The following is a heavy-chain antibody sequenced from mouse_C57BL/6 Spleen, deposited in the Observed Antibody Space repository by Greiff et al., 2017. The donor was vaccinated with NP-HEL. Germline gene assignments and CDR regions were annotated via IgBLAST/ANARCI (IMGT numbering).Heavy chain of an antibody. V-gene: IGHV1-69*01. CDR3: ARGVYYGSSYGYIDV. J-gene: IGHJ1*03. CDR2: IDPSDSYT. Sequence: QVQLQQPGAELVMPGASVKLSCKASGYTFTSYWMHWVKQRPGQGLEWIGEIDPSDSYTNYNQKFKGKSTLTVDKSSSTAYMQLSSLTSEDSAVYYCARGVYYGSSYGYIDVWGTGTTVTVSS. CDR1: GYTFTSYW. D-gene: IGHD1-1*01.